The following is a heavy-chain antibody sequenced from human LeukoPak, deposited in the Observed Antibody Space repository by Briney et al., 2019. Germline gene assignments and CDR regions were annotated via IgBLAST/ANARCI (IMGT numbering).Heavy chain of an antibody. CDR1: GFTFSSYS. D-gene: IGHD1-26*01. CDR3: TTDARYSGSYYNYYYGMDV. V-gene: IGHV3-21*03. J-gene: IGHJ6*02. CDR2: ISSSSSYI. Sequence: GGSLRLSCAASGFTFSSYSMNWVRQAPGKGLEWVSSISSSSSYIYYADSVKGRFTISRDNAKNSLYLQMNSLKTEDTAVYYCTTDARYSGSYYNYYYGMDVWGQGTTVTVSS.